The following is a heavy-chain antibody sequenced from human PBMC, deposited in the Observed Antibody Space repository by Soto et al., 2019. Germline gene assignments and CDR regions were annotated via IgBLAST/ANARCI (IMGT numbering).Heavy chain of an antibody. D-gene: IGHD3-3*01. Sequence: PGVSLRLSCAASGFTFSSYGMHWVRQAPGKGLEWVAVISYDGSNKYYADTVKGRFTISRDNSKNTLYLQMNSLRAEDTAAYYSPTPNYDFSSGKPRYYYGMDVWDQGTTVTVSS. CDR2: ISYDGSNK. J-gene: IGHJ6*02. V-gene: IGHV3-30*03. CDR3: PTPNYDFSSGKPRYYYGMDV. CDR1: GFTFSSYG.